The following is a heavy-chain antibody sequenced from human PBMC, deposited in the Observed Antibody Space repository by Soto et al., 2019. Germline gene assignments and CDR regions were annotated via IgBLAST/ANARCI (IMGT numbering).Heavy chain of an antibody. J-gene: IGHJ5*02. CDR3: AKDRMGASGWFDP. D-gene: IGHD1-26*01. CDR2: VSVNGGNT. V-gene: IGHV3-23*01. Sequence: GGSLGLGCAASGFSVSSYTMNWVRQAPGKGLEWVSGVSVNGGNTYYADSVKGRFSISRDNSKNTLYLQLNSLRAEDTAIYYCAKDRMGASGWFDPWGQGTPVTVSS. CDR1: GFSVSSYT.